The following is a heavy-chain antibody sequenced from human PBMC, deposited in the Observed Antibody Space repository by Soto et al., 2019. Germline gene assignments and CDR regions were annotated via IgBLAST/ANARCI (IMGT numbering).Heavy chain of an antibody. D-gene: IGHD3-10*01. CDR2: LHSGGDT. J-gene: IGHJ6*02. Sequence: EVQLVESGGGLVQPGGSLRLSCAASGIPVSSNYMTWVRQAPGKGREWVSVLHSGGDTYYANSLKGQFPISRHDSTNTLVLQMNSLTAEDTAVYYCARDGPYYYASRMDVWGQGTTVTVSS. CDR1: GIPVSSNY. V-gene: IGHV3-53*04. CDR3: ARDGPYYYASRMDV.